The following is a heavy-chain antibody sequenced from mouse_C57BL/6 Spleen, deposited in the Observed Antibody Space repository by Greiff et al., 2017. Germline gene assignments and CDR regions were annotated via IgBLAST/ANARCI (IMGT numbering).Heavy chain of an antibody. J-gene: IGHJ4*01. CDR2: IYWDDDK. Sequence: QVTLKVSGPGILQSSQTLSLTCSFSGFSLSTSGMGVSWIRQPSGKGLEWLAHIYWDDDKRYNPSLKSRLTISKDTSRHQVFLKITSVDTADTATYYCARSGLYYGNRYAMDYWGQGTSVTVSS. CDR1: GFSLSTSGMG. D-gene: IGHD2-1*01. V-gene: IGHV8-12*01. CDR3: ARSGLYYGNRYAMDY.